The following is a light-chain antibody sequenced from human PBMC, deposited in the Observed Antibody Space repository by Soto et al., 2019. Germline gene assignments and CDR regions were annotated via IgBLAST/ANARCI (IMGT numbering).Light chain of an antibody. V-gene: IGKV3-20*01. CDR3: QQYGSFPQFA. CDR2: GTS. Sequence: EIVLTQSPGTLSLSPGERATLSCRASQSGNNNYLAWYQQKPGQAPRLLMYGTSRRATGIPDRFSGSGFGTDFTLTISRLEPEDFAMYYCQQYGSFPQFAFGPGTKVDI. CDR1: QSGNNNY. J-gene: IGKJ3*01.